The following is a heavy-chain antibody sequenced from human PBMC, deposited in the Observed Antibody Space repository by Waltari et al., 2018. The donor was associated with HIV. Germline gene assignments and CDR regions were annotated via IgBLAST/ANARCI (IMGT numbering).Heavy chain of an antibody. J-gene: IGHJ4*02. V-gene: IGHV3-23*01. CDR2: ISGSGGST. Sequence: EVQLLESGGGLVQPGGSLRLSCAASGFTFSSYAMSWVRQAPGKGLGWVSAISGSGGSTYYADSVKGRFTISRDNSKNTLYLQMNSLRAEDTAVYYCAKGIAVAGTVDYWGQGTLVTVSS. CDR3: AKGIAVAGTVDY. D-gene: IGHD6-19*01. CDR1: GFTFSSYA.